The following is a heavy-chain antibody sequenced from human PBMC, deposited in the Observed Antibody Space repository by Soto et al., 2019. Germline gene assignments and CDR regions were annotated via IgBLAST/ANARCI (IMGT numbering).Heavy chain of an antibody. D-gene: IGHD2-15*01. Sequence: GGSLRLSCAASGFTFSSYWMHWVRQAPGKGLVWFARINSDGSSTSYADSVKGRFTISRDNAKKTLYLQMNSLRAEYTAVYYCAREGSDYFDYWGQGTLVTVSS. CDR2: INSDGSST. CDR3: AREGSDYFDY. J-gene: IGHJ4*02. V-gene: IGHV3-74*01. CDR1: GFTFSSYW.